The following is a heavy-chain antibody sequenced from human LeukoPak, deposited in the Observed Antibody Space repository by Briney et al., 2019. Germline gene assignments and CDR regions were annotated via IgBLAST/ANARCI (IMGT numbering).Heavy chain of an antibody. CDR3: ARTNGGYEYN. V-gene: IGHV1-2*02. D-gene: IGHD5-12*01. CDR2: INPYSGDT. Sequence: GASVKVSCKASGNTFTGYYMHWVRQAPGQGLAWMGWINPYSGDTTYAQKFQGRLTLTRDTSISTAYMEVSRLKSDDTAVYYCARTNGGYEYNWGQGTRVIVSS. J-gene: IGHJ4*02. CDR1: GNTFTGYY.